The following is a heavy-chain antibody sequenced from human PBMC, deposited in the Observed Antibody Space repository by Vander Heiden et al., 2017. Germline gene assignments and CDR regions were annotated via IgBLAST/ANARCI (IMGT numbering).Heavy chain of an antibody. CDR3: ARPHGATNSLLY. Sequence: QVQLVQSGAAVKKPGSSVTVSCKASGATFSSIHTIHWGRQAPGQGPEWMGGLIPIFATPNYAQKFQGRVTITADVSTTTAFMELSSLRSEDSAVYYCARPHGATNSLLYWGQGTLVTVSS. V-gene: IGHV1-69*01. D-gene: IGHD2-8*01. CDR2: LIPIFATP. CDR1: GATFSSIHT. J-gene: IGHJ4*02.